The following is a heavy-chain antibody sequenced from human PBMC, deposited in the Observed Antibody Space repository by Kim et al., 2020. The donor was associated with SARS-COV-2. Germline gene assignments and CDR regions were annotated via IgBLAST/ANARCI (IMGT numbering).Heavy chain of an antibody. CDR3: ARGTRWATVLSPFDY. CDR1: GDSISISSSY. J-gene: IGHJ4*02. CDR2: VYYGGNT. V-gene: IGHV4-39*07. Sequence: SETLSLTCTVSGDSISISSSYWGWIRQPPGQGLEGIGNVYYGGNTYYNPSLKSRVTISIDTSKNPFSLEVRSVTAADTDMYYSARGTRWATVLSPFDYWGQGTLVTVSS. D-gene: IGHD4-17*01.